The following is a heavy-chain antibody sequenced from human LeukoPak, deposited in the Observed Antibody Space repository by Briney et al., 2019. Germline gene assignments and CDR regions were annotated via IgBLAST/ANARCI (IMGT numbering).Heavy chain of an antibody. J-gene: IGHJ5*02. CDR2: ISGSSGNI. V-gene: IGHV3-48*03. CDR1: GFHFSSYE. Sequence: SGGSLRLSCAASGFHFSSYEMHWLRQAPGKGLEWVAHISGSSGNILYSDAVRGRFSVSRDNANNVLYLQMSSLRVEDTAVYYCAREKIPALVFDPWGQGTLVAVSP. D-gene: IGHD6-13*01. CDR3: AREKIPALVFDP.